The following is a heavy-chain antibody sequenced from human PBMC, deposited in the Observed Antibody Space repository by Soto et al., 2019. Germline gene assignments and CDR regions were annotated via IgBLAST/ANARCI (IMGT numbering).Heavy chain of an antibody. CDR3: ARSHPELVVTGDYYCGMDV. CDR2: IWYDGSNK. Sequence: QVQLVESGGDVVQPGRSLRLSCAASGFTFSTYGIHWVRQAPGKGLEWMAVIWYDGSNKYYADSVKGRFTISRDNSKNTLYLQMNSLRAEVTAVYYGARSHPELVVTGDYYCGMDVWGQGITVTVSS. CDR1: GFTFSTYG. J-gene: IGHJ6*02. D-gene: IGHD2-15*01. V-gene: IGHV3-33*01.